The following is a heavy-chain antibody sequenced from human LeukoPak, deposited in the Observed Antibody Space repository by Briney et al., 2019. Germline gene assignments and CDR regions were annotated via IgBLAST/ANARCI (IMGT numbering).Heavy chain of an antibody. CDR3: ATTIRGIAVADNDY. CDR2: ISYDGSNK. Sequence: PGGSLRLSCAASGFTFSSYGMHWVRQAPGKGLEWVAVISYDGSNKYYADSVKGRFTISRDNAKNSLYLQMNSLRAEDTAVYYCATTIRGIAVADNDYWGQGTLVTVSS. D-gene: IGHD6-19*01. V-gene: IGHV3-30*03. CDR1: GFTFSSYG. J-gene: IGHJ4*02.